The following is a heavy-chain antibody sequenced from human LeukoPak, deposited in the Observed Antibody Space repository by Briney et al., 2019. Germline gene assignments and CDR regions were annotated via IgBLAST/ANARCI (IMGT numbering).Heavy chain of an antibody. Sequence: GASVKVSCKASGYTFTGYYMHWVRQAPGQGLEWMGWINPNSGGTNCAQKFQGRVTMTRDTSISTAYMELSRLRSDDPAVYYCARDPSEYGDYVFDYWGQGTLVTVSS. D-gene: IGHD4-17*01. CDR1: GYTFTGYY. J-gene: IGHJ4*02. V-gene: IGHV1-2*02. CDR3: ARDPSEYGDYVFDY. CDR2: INPNSGGT.